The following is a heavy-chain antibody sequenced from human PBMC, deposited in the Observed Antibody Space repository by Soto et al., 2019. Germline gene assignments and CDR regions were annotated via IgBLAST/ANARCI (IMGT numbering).Heavy chain of an antibody. CDR2: ISYDGSNK. Sequence: GGSLRLSCAASGFTFSSYAMHWVRQAPGKGLEWVAVISYDGSNKYYADSVKGRFTISRDNSKNTLYLQMNSLRAEDTAVYYCARDPITGPIIVGATTFGDAFDIWGQGTMVTVSS. V-gene: IGHV3-30-3*01. D-gene: IGHD1-26*01. J-gene: IGHJ3*02. CDR1: GFTFSSYA. CDR3: ARDPITGPIIVGATTFGDAFDI.